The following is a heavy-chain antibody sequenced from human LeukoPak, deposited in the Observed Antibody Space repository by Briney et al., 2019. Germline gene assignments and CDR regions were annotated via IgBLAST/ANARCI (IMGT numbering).Heavy chain of an antibody. CDR3: ARNQQLGGHSYYYYGMDV. V-gene: IGHV3-23*01. D-gene: IGHD3-16*01. CDR2: ISGGGVTT. CDR1: GFTSIAYA. Sequence: PGGSLRLSCVGSGFTSIAYALTWARQAPGKGLEWVSGISGGGVTTYYADSVKGRFTISRDNSKNNLYLQMNSLRADDTAIYYCARNQQLGGHSYYYYGMDVWGQGTTVTVSS. J-gene: IGHJ6*02.